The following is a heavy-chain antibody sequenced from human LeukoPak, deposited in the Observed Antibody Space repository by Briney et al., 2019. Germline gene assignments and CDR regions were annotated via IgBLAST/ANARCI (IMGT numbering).Heavy chain of an antibody. CDR3: ARQNIAVAGRGGFDP. CDR2: IYYSGST. J-gene: IGHJ5*02. D-gene: IGHD6-19*01. Sequence: SETLSLTCTVSGGSISSYYWSWIRQPPGKGLEWIGYIYYSGSTNYNPSLKSRVTISLDTSKNQFSLKLSSATTADTAVYYCARQNIAVAGRGGFDPWGQGTLVTVSS. V-gene: IGHV4-59*01. CDR1: GGSISSYY.